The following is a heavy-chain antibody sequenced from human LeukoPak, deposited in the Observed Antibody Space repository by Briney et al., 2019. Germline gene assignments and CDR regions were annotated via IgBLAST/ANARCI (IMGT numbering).Heavy chain of an antibody. J-gene: IGHJ4*02. CDR2: ISSNGGST. CDR3: AEDYGGNSWYFDY. Sequence: PGGSLRPSCAASGFTFSSYAMHWVRQAPGKGLEYVSAISSNGGSTYYANSVKGRFTISRDNSKNTLYLQMGSLRAEDMAVYYCAEDYGGNSWYFDYWGQGTLVTVSS. V-gene: IGHV3-64*01. D-gene: IGHD4-23*01. CDR1: GFTFSSYA.